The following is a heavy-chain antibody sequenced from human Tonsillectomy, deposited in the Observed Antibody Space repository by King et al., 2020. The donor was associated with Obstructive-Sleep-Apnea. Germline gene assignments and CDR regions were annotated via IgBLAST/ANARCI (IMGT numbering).Heavy chain of an antibody. J-gene: IGHJ3*02. V-gene: IGHV3-33*01. CDR2: LWDDGSNI. CDR1: GFTFSSYG. CDR3: ARAYGAGKGAFDI. Sequence: VQLVESGGGVVQPGRSLRLSCAASGFTFSSYGLHWFRPAPGKGLEWGAVLWDDGSNIYYADSVKGRFSIYRDNSKNTLYLQMNSLRAEDTAVYYCARAYGAGKGAFDIWGQGTMVTVSS. D-gene: IGHD4/OR15-4a*01.